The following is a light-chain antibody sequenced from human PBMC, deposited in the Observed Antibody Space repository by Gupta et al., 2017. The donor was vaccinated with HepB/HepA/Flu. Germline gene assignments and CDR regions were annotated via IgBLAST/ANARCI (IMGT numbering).Light chain of an antibody. CDR2: QDS. CDR1: KLGDKY. Sequence: SYELTQPPSVSVSPGQTASITCSGDKLGDKYACWYQQKPGQSPVLVIYQDSKRPSGIPERVSGSYSATTATLTISGPQAMDDAYYYCQAWDSSTYWVFGGGTKLTVL. CDR3: QAWDSSTYWV. J-gene: IGLJ3*02. V-gene: IGLV3-1*01.